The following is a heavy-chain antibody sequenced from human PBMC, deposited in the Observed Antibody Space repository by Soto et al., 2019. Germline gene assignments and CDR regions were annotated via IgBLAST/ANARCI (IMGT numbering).Heavy chain of an antibody. J-gene: IGHJ6*02. V-gene: IGHV3-30*09. Sequence: GGSLRLSCAASGFTFSSYAMHWVRQAPGKGLEWVAVISYDGSNKYYADSVKGRFAISRDNSKNTLYLQMNSLRAEDTAVYYCARDRGYCSGWYGSGYYYGMDVWGQGTTVTVSS. CDR2: ISYDGSNK. CDR1: GFTFSSYA. CDR3: ARDRGYCSGWYGSGYYYGMDV. D-gene: IGHD6-19*01.